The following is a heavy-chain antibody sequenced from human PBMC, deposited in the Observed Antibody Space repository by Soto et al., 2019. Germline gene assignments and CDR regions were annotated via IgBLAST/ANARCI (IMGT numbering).Heavy chain of an antibody. CDR1: GFSFSDYA. Sequence: GGSLRLSCKASGFSFSDYAMTWVRQAPGKGLEWVSVISGSGDNTFYAASVKGRFAISRDNSKNVLYLQMNSLSADDAAVYFCAKGRAITVYGVDTIFDYWGLGTLVTVYS. V-gene: IGHV3-23*01. D-gene: IGHD3-3*01. CDR3: AKGRAITVYGVDTIFDY. J-gene: IGHJ4*01. CDR2: ISGSGDNT.